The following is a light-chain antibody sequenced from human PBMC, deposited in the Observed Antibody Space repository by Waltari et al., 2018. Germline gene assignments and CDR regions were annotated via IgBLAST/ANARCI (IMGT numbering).Light chain of an antibody. CDR3: QQSYTAPFT. J-gene: IGKJ2*01. CDR2: AAS. Sequence: DIQMTQSPSSLSSSVGDRVTITCRASQSISSYLNWYQQKPGKAPKLLIYAASSLQSGVPSRFSGSGSGTDFTLTISSLQPEDFATYYCQQSYTAPFTFGPGTKLEIE. V-gene: IGKV1-39*01. CDR1: QSISSY.